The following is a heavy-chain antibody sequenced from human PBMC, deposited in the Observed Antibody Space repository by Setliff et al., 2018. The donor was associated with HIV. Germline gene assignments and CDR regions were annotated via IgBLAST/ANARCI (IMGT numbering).Heavy chain of an antibody. V-gene: IGHV5-51*01. Sequence: GESLKISCKASGYSFTTSWIGWVRQMPGKGLEWMGIIFPADSDTTYSPSFQGQVTLSADKSISTAYLQWSRLKASDTAMYYCARHGPMRDGYNHGAFDYWGQGTPVTVSS. CDR3: ARHGPMRDGYNHGAFDY. D-gene: IGHD5-12*01. J-gene: IGHJ4*02. CDR1: GYSFTTSW. CDR2: IFPADSDT.